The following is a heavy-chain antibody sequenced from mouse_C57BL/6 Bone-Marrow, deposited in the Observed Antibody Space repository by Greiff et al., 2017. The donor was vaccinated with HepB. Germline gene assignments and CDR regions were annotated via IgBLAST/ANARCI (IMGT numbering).Heavy chain of an antibody. D-gene: IGHD2-3*01. CDR2: IYPGNSDT. CDR3: TSYDGYYGYYAMDY. J-gene: IGHJ4*01. V-gene: IGHV1-5*01. CDR1: GYTFTSYW. Sequence: VQLQQSGTVLARPGASVKMSCKTSGYTFTSYWMHWVKQRPGQGLEWIGAIYPGNSDTSYNQKFKGRAKLTAVTSASTAYMELSSLTNEDSAVYYCTSYDGYYGYYAMDYWGQGTSVTVSS.